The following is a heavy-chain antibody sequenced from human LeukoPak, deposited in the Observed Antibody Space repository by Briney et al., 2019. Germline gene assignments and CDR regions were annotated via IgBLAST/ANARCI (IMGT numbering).Heavy chain of an antibody. Sequence: GGSLRLSCAASGFTFSSSAMSWVRQAPGKGLEWVSAISNNGGYTYYADSVQGRFTISRDNSKSTLCLRMNSLRAEDTAVYYCARGLVSGSQRGYFDYWGQGTLVTVSS. V-gene: IGHV3-23*01. J-gene: IGHJ4*02. CDR3: ARGLVSGSQRGYFDY. CDR1: GFTFSSSA. D-gene: IGHD1-26*01. CDR2: ISNNGGYT.